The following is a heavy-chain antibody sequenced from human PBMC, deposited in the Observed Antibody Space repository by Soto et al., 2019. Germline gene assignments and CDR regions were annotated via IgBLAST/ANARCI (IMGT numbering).Heavy chain of an antibody. D-gene: IGHD3-10*01. V-gene: IGHV5-51*01. CDR3: ATTYYYGSGSYPAPAFGMDV. J-gene: IGHJ6*02. CDR2: IYPGDSDT. Sequence: PGESLKISCKGSGYSFTSYWIGWVRQMPGKGLEWMGIIYPGDSDTRYSPSFQGQVTISADKSISTAYLQWSSLKASDTAMYYCATTYYYGSGSYPAPAFGMDVWGQGTTVTVSS. CDR1: GYSFTSYW.